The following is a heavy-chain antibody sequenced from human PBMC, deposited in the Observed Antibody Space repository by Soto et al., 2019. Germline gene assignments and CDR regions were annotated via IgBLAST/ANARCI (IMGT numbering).Heavy chain of an antibody. CDR2: INHSGST. CDR1: GGSFSGYY. Sequence: QVQLQQWGAGLLKPSETLSLTCAVSGGSFSGYYWSWIRQPPGKGLEWIGEINHSGSTNYNPSLKSRVTISVDTSKSQFSLKLSSVTAADTAVYYCARALKSDVAAREYYYYGMDVWGQGTTVTVSS. V-gene: IGHV4-34*01. J-gene: IGHJ6*02. D-gene: IGHD6-6*01. CDR3: ARALKSDVAAREYYYYGMDV.